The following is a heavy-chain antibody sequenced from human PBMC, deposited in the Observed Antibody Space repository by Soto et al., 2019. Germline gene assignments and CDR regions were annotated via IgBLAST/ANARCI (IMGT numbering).Heavy chain of an antibody. V-gene: IGHV3-21*06. J-gene: IGHJ3*01. D-gene: IGHD6-13*01. CDR1: GFTFTNYN. CDR2: IGSRGSSYR. Sequence: EVQLVESGGDLVKPGGSLRLSCAVSGFTFTNYNMNWVRQAPGKGLEWVASIGSRGSSYRYYADPVKGRFTISRDIANNALYLQMDSLRVDDTGVYYCARELEAADVFDFWGQGTMVTVSS. CDR3: ARELEAADVFDF.